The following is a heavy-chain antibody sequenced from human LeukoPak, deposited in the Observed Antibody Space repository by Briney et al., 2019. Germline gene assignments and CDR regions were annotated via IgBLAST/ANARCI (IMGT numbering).Heavy chain of an antibody. D-gene: IGHD2-2*01. CDR2: IIPILGIA. V-gene: IGHV1-69*04. Sequence: ASVKVSFKASGGTFSSYAISWVRQAPGQGLEWMGRIIPILGIANYAQKFQGRVTITADKSTSTAYMELSSLRSEDTAVYYCARAGGYCSSTSCGMDVWGQGTTVTVSS. J-gene: IGHJ6*02. CDR3: ARAGGYCSSTSCGMDV. CDR1: GGTFSSYA.